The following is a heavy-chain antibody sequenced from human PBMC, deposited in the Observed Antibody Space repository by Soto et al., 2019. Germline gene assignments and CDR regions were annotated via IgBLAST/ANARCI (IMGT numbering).Heavy chain of an antibody. J-gene: IGHJ4*02. D-gene: IGHD3-22*01. Sequence: WGSLRLSCAASGFTFSSYAMSWVRQAPGKGLEWVSAISGSGGSTYYADSVKGRFTISRDNSKNTLYLQMNSLRAEDTAVYYCAKFREDSSGFLDYWGQGTLVTVSS. CDR1: GFTFSSYA. CDR3: AKFREDSSGFLDY. CDR2: ISGSGGST. V-gene: IGHV3-23*01.